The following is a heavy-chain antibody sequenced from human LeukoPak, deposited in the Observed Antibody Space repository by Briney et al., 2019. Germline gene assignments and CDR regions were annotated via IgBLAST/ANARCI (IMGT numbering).Heavy chain of an antibody. V-gene: IGHV3-48*03. CDR3: ASFPAPIVVVVAATNGDAFDI. D-gene: IGHD2-15*01. J-gene: IGHJ3*02. CDR2: ISSSGSTI. Sequence: GGSLRLSCAASGFTFSSYEMNWVRQAPGKGLEWVSYISSSGSTIYYADSVKGRFTISRDNAKNSLYLQMNSLRAEDTAVYYCASFPAPIVVVVAATNGDAFDIWGQGTMVTVSS. CDR1: GFTFSSYE.